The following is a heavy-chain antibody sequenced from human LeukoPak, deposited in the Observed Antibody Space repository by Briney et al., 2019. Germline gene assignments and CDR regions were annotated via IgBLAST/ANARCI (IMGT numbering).Heavy chain of an antibody. CDR1: GFTFSSYG. CDR2: IKSKTDGGTT. V-gene: IGHV3-15*01. Sequence: GGTLRLSCAASGFTFSSYGMSWVRQAPGKGLEWVGRIKSKTDGGTTDYAAPVKGRFTISRDDSKNTLYLQMNSLRVEDTAVYYCARDRAMDDYWGQGTLVTVSS. J-gene: IGHJ4*02. CDR3: ARDRAMDDY. D-gene: IGHD2-8*01.